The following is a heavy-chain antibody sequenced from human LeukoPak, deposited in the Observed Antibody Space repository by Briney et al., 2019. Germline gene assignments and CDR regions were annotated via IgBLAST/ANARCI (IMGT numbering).Heavy chain of an antibody. CDR3: ARGRDLAFDY. J-gene: IGHJ4*02. V-gene: IGHV4-59*08. CDR2: IYNSGST. CDR1: GGSISSYY. D-gene: IGHD2-21*01. Sequence: SETLSLTCAVSGGSISSYYWTWIRQPPGKGLEWIGYIYNSGSTNYNPSLKSRVTISVDTSKNQFSLKLSSVTAADTAVYYCARGRDLAFDYWGQGTLVTVSS.